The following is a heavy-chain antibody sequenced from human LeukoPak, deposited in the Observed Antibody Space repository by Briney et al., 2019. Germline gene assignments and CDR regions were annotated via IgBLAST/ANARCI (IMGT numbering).Heavy chain of an antibody. D-gene: IGHD6-19*01. CDR3: ARVVSSDWAFDY. CDR1: GFTFSSYP. J-gene: IGHJ4*02. Sequence: PGRSLRLSCAASGFTFSSYPMHWVRQAPGKGLEWVAVISYDGSKKYYADSVKGRFTISRDNSKNTLYLQMNSLRAEDTAVYYCARVVSSDWAFDYWGQGTLVTVSS. V-gene: IGHV3-30-3*01. CDR2: ISYDGSKK.